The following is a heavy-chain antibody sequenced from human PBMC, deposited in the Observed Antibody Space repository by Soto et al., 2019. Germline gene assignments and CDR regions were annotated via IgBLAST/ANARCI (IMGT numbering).Heavy chain of an antibody. V-gene: IGHV4-30-4*01. Sequence: PSETLSLTCTVSGGSISSGDYYWRWIRQPPGKGLEWIGYIYYSGSTYYNPSLKSRVTISVDTSKNQFSLKLSSVTAADTAVYYCARGRWELLPHRLDYWGQGTLVTVSS. J-gene: IGHJ4*02. CDR2: IYYSGST. CDR1: GGSISSGDYY. D-gene: IGHD1-26*01. CDR3: ARGRWELLPHRLDY.